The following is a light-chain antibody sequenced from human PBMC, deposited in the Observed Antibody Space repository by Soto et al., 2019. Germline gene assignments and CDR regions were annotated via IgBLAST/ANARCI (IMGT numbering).Light chain of an antibody. CDR1: RSNIGSNF. CDR3: ATWDDSLSGVV. CDR2: RTN. V-gene: IGLV1-47*01. Sequence: QSVLTQPPSASGTPGQRVTISCSGSRSNIGSNFVYWYHQLPGTAPKLLIYRTNQRPSGVPDRFSGSKSGTSASLAISGLRSEDEADYYCATWDDSLSGVVFGGGTKLTVL. J-gene: IGLJ2*01.